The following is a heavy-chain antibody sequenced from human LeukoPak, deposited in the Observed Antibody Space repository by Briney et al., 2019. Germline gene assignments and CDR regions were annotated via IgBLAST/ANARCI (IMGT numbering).Heavy chain of an antibody. CDR3: ARVWGDAFDI. CDR2: IYYSGST. V-gene: IGHV4-59*01. D-gene: IGHD3-16*01. J-gene: IGHJ3*02. CDR1: GGSISSYY. Sequence: SETLSLTCTVSGGSISSYYWSWLRQPPGKGLEWIGYIYYSGSTNYNPSLKSRVTISVDTSKNQFSLKLSSVTAADTAVYYCARVWGDAFDIWGQGTMVTVSS.